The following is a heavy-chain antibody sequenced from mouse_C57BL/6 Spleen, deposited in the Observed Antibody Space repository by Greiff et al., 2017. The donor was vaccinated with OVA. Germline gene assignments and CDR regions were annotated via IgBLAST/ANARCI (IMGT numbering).Heavy chain of an antibody. CDR3: ARGRSLFAY. Sequence: EVKLVESEGGLVQPGSSMKLSCTASGFTFSDYYMAWVRQVPEKGLEWVANINYDGSSTYYLDSLKSRFIISRDNAKNILYLQMSSLKSEDTATYYCARGRSLFAYWGQGTLVTVSA. CDR2: INYDGSST. D-gene: IGHD1-2*01. CDR1: GFTFSDYY. V-gene: IGHV5-16*01. J-gene: IGHJ3*01.